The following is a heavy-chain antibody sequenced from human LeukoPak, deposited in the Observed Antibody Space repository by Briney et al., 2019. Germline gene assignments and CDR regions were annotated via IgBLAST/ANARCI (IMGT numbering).Heavy chain of an antibody. CDR3: ASLLYSSSFPFGPGAFDI. CDR2: INPNSGGT. CDR1: GYTFTGYY. J-gene: IGHJ3*02. D-gene: IGHD6-13*01. V-gene: IGHV1-2*06. Sequence: ASVKVSCKASGYTFTGYYMHWVRQAPGQGLEWMGRINPNSGGTNYAQKFQGRVTMTRGTSISTAYMELSRLRSDDTAVYYCASLLYSSSFPFGPGAFDIWGQGTMVTVSS.